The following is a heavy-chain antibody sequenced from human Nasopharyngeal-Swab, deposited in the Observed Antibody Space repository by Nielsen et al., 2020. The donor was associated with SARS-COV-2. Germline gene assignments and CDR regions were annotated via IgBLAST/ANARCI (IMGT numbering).Heavy chain of an antibody. CDR3: AKGTWLVQYFDY. Sequence: GESLKISCAASGFPFSNHYMTWVRQPPGKGLEWVANIRQDAREQFYVDSVKGRFTISRDNSKNTLYLQMNSLRAEDTAVYYCAKGTWLVQYFDYWGQGTLVTVSS. D-gene: IGHD6-19*01. CDR1: GFPFSNHY. J-gene: IGHJ4*02. V-gene: IGHV3-7*05. CDR2: IRQDAREQ.